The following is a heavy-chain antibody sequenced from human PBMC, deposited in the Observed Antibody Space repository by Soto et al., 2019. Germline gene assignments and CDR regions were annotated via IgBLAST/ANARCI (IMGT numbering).Heavy chain of an antibody. CDR2: ISYDGSNK. Sequence: QVQLVESGGGVVQPGRSLRLSCEASGFTFSSYGMHWVRQAPGKGLEWVAVISYDGSNKYYADSVKGRFTISRDNSKNTLYLQMNSLRAEDTAVYYCAKDPTQLTVGSSGYYGNYWGQGTLVTVSS. V-gene: IGHV3-30*18. CDR1: GFTFSSYG. CDR3: AKDPTQLTVGSSGYYGNY. D-gene: IGHD3-22*01. J-gene: IGHJ4*02.